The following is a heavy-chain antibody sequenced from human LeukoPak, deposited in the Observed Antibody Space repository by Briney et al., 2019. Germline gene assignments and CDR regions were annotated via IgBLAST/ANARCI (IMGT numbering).Heavy chain of an antibody. D-gene: IGHD5-24*01. CDR2: ISAYNGNT. J-gene: IGHJ4*02. Sequence: ASVKLSCKASGSTFTTYGITWVRQAPGQGLGWMGWISAYNGNTNYAQKLQGRVTMTTDTSTSTAYMELRSLRSDDTAVYYCARAFVYGYKELGYWGQGTLVTVSS. CDR1: GSTFTTYG. V-gene: IGHV1-18*01. CDR3: ARAFVYGYKELGY.